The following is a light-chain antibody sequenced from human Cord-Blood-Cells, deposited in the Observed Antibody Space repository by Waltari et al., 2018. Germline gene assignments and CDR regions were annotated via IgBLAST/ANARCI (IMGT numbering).Light chain of an antibody. J-gene: IGKJ4*01. CDR1: QSVSSN. CDR3: QQYNNWPLT. V-gene: IGKV3-15*01. Sequence: LVMTHSPATLSVSPGERATLSCRASQSVSSNLAWYQQKPGQAPRLLIYGASTRATGIPARFSGSGSGTEFTLTISSLQSEDFAVYYCQQYNNWPLTFGGGTKVEIK. CDR2: GAS.